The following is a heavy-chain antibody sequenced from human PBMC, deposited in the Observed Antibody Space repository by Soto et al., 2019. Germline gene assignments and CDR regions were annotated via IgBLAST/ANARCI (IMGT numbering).Heavy chain of an antibody. CDR1: GFTFSSYA. Sequence: EVQLLESGGGLVQPGGSLRLSCAASGFTFSSYAMSWVRQAPGKGLEWVSAISGSGGSTYYADSVKGRFTISRDNSKNTLYLQMNSLRAEDTAVYYCAKDPPRKWGRGAGTTSFDYWGQGTLVTVSS. J-gene: IGHJ4*02. CDR2: ISGSGGST. CDR3: AKDPPRKWGRGAGTTSFDY. V-gene: IGHV3-23*01. D-gene: IGHD1-1*01.